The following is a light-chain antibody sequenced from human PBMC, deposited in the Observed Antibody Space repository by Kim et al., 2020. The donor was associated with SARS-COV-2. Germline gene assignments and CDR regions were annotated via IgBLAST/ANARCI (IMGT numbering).Light chain of an antibody. V-gene: IGKV1-5*03. Sequence: ASVGDRVTITCRASQSIGTCLAWYQQRPGKAPSLLIYKASNLESGVPSRFSGSGSGTDFSLTISSLQPDDFATYHCQQYDVYPWTFGQGTKVDIK. CDR2: KAS. J-gene: IGKJ1*01. CDR3: QQYDVYPWT. CDR1: QSIGTC.